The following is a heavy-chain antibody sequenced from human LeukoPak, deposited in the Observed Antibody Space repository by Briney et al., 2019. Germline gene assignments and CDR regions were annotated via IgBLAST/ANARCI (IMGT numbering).Heavy chain of an antibody. J-gene: IGHJ1*01. Sequence: ASVKVSCKASGYTFTSYGISWVRQAPGQGLEWMGWISAYNGNTNYAQKLQGRVTMTTDTSTSTAYMELRSLRSDDTAVYYCARDGGYYYDSSGYRVPEYFQLWGQGTLVTVSS. CDR3: ARDGGYYYDSSGYRVPEYFQL. CDR2: ISAYNGNT. V-gene: IGHV1-18*01. D-gene: IGHD3-22*01. CDR1: GYTFTSYG.